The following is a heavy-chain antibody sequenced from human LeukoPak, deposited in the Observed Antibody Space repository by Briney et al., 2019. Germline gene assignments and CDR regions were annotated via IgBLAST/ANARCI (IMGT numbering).Heavy chain of an antibody. CDR3: ARGGREYYGSGSYYSLRLRGFDY. Sequence: PSETLSLTCAVYGGSFRGYYWSWIRQPPGKGMEWIGEMNHSGSTNNNPTLKSRVTISVETSKNQFSLKLSSVTAADTAVYYCARGGREYYGSGSYYSLRLRGFDYWGQGTLVTVSS. J-gene: IGHJ4*02. V-gene: IGHV4-34*01. D-gene: IGHD3-10*01. CDR2: MNHSGST. CDR1: GGSFRGYY.